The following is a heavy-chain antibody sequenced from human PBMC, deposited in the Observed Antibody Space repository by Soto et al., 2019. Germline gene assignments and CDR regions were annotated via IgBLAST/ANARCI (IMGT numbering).Heavy chain of an antibody. CDR1: GGTFSSYS. Sequence: QVQLVQSGAEVKKPGSSVKVSCKASGGTFSSYSINGVRQAPGQGLEWMGEIIPIFGTANSAQTFQIRVTIIAGESTSTAYMELSSLRSEDTAVYYCARDGGRHSGGIDYWGQGPLVNVSS. V-gene: IGHV1-69*01. CDR2: IIPIFGTA. D-gene: IGHD1-26*01. J-gene: IGHJ4*02. CDR3: ARDGGRHSGGIDY.